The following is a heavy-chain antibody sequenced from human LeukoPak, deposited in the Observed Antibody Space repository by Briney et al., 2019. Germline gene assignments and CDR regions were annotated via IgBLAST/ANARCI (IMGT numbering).Heavy chain of an antibody. CDR1: GYTFTCYD. D-gene: IGHD3-16*01. J-gene: IGHJ4*02. CDR2: MNPNSGNT. Sequence: GASVKVSCKASGYTFTCYDINWVRQATGQGLEWMGWMNPNSGNTGYAQKFQGRVTITRNTSISTAYMELSSLRSEDTAVYYCARVVGDYNGLFDYWGQGTLVTVSS. V-gene: IGHV1-8*03. CDR3: ARVVGDYNGLFDY.